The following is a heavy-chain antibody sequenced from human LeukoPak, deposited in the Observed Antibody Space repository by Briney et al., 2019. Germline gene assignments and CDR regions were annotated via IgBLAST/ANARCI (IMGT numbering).Heavy chain of an antibody. CDR2: IYTSGST. D-gene: IGHD3-3*01. CDR1: GGSISSGSYY. J-gene: IGHJ4*02. CDR3: ARAQPNDFWSGYIDY. Sequence: PSQTLSLTCTVSGGSISSGSYYWSWIRQPAGKGLEWIGRIYTSGSTNYNPSLKSRVTISVDTSKNQFSLKLSSVTAADTAVYYCARAQPNDFWSGYIDYWGQGTLVTVSS. V-gene: IGHV4-61*02.